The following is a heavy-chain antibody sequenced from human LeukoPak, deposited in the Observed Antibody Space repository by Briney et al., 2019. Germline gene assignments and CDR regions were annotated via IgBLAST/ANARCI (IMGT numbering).Heavy chain of an antibody. Sequence: GESLKISCKGSGYSFTSYWIGWVRQMPGKGLEWMGIIYPGDSDTRYNPSFQGQVTISADKSISTAYLQWSSLKASDTAMYYCARRVNGYTYGQHYYFGYWGQGTLVTVSS. V-gene: IGHV5-51*01. CDR2: IYPGDSDT. CDR1: GYSFTSYW. D-gene: IGHD5-18*01. CDR3: ARRVNGYTYGQHYYFGY. J-gene: IGHJ4*02.